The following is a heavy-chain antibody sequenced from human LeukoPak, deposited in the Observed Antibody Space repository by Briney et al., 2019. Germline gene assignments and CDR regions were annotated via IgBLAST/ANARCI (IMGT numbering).Heavy chain of an antibody. J-gene: IGHJ3*02. V-gene: IGHV1-2*02. CDR3: ARDWSGSYYGAFDI. Sequence: ASVKVSCKASGYTFTGYYMHWVRQAPGQGLEWMGWINPNSGGTNYAQKFQGRVTMTRDTSISTTYMELSRLRSDDTAVYYCARDWSGSYYGAFDIWGQGTMVTVSS. CDR1: GYTFTGYY. D-gene: IGHD1-26*01. CDR2: INPNSGGT.